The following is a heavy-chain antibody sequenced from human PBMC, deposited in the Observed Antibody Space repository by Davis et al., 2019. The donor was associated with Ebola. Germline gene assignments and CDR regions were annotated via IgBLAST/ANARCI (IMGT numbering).Heavy chain of an antibody. Sequence: SSTYSGLTSSTHWMHWVRQAPGKGPVWVSRINGDGGGITYADSVKGRFTISRDNAKNTLYLQMTTLRAEDTAVYYCASQGQGFWGRGTMVTVSS. J-gene: IGHJ3*01. CDR3: ASQGQGF. CDR2: INGDGGGI. CDR1: GLTSSTHW. V-gene: IGHV3-74*01.